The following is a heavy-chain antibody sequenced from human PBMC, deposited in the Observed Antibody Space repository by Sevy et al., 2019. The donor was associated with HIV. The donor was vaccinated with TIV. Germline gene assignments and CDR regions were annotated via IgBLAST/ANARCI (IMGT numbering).Heavy chain of an antibody. CDR2: ISYHGRNQ. CDR3: ARKQFVLPFDY. Sequence: GGSLRLSCAASGFTFSDYAIHWVRQAPGKGLEWLAVISYHGRNQFYADSVRGRFTISRDDSKNTVYLQMNGLRPDDTAVYYCARKQFVLPFDYWGQGTLVTVSS. V-gene: IGHV3-30*04. D-gene: IGHD6-6*01. J-gene: IGHJ4*02. CDR1: GFTFSDYA.